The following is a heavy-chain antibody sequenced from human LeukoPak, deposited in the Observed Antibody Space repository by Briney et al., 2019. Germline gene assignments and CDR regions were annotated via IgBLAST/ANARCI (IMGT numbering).Heavy chain of an antibody. V-gene: IGHV3-15*01. J-gene: IGHJ4*02. Sequence: GGSLRLSCAASGFTFTRYWMSWVRQAPGKGLEWVGRIKSKTDGGTTDYAAPVKGRFTISRDDSKNTLYLQMNSLKTEDTGVYYCNTGLTGYWGQGALVTVSS. CDR1: GFTFTRYW. CDR2: IKSKTDGGTT. CDR3: NTGLTGY.